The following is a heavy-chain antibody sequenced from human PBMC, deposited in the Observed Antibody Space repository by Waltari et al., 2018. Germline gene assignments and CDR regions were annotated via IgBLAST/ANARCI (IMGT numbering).Heavy chain of an antibody. CDR1: GSTFTSYD. J-gene: IGHJ3*02. Sequence: QVQLVQSGAAVKKPGASVKVSCKASGSTFTSYDINRVRQATGQGLEWMGWMNPNSGNTGYAQKFQGRVTMTRNTSISTAYMELSSLRSEDTAVYYCARVQGDADAFDIWGQGTMVTVSS. V-gene: IGHV1-8*01. CDR2: MNPNSGNT. CDR3: ARVQGDADAFDI. D-gene: IGHD3-16*01.